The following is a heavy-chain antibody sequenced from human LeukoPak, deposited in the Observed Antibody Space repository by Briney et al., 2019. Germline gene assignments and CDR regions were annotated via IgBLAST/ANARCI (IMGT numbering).Heavy chain of an antibody. V-gene: IGHV1-69*01. CDR2: VIPIFGAA. Sequence: ASVKVSFNAAGGTFTSYAISWVRHPPGQGLEWMGGVIPIFGAANYAQKFQGRVTITADESTSTAYMELSSLRSEDTAVYYCARGRSDIVVVPAARRNYYYYGMDVWGKGTTVTVSS. CDR1: GGTFTSYA. J-gene: IGHJ6*04. CDR3: ARGRSDIVVVPAARRNYYYYGMDV. D-gene: IGHD2-2*01.